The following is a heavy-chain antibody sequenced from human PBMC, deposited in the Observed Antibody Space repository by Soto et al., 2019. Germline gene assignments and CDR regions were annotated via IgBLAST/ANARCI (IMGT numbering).Heavy chain of an antibody. CDR1: DGSISTDY. Sequence: QVQLQESAPGLVKPSETLSLTCSFSDGSISTDYWSCIRQLPGKGLEWIACTHYTGRTNYNPSLKSRVTLSADTSKDQLSLKLSSVTAADTAVYYCARAGNSRTWYGSYGNCDSGGQGTLVTVSS. V-gene: IGHV4-59*01. D-gene: IGHD6-13*01. CDR2: THYTGRT. CDR3: ARAGNSRTWYGSYGNCDS. J-gene: IGHJ4*02.